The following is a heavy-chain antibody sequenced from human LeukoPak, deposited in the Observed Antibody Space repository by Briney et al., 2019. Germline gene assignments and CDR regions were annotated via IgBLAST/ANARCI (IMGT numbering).Heavy chain of an antibody. J-gene: IGHJ4*02. Sequence: GGSLRLSCAASGFTFSSYGMHWVRQAPGKGLEWVAVVSYDGSNKYYADSVKGRFTISRDNSKNTLYLQMNSLRAEDTAVYYCARDEGYSSGWFDYWGQGTLFTVSS. D-gene: IGHD6-19*01. CDR3: ARDEGYSSGWFDY. V-gene: IGHV3-30*03. CDR2: VSYDGSNK. CDR1: GFTFSSYG.